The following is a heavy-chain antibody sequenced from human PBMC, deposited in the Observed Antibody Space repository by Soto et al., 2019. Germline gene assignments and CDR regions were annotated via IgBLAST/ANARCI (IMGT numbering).Heavy chain of an antibody. CDR1: GYTFTGYY. CDR3: ARADSSSSSEYFQH. J-gene: IGHJ1*01. Sequence: ASVKVSCKASGYTFTGYYMHWVRQAPGQGLEWMGWINPNSGGTNYAQKFQGWVTMTRDTSISTAYMELSRLRSDDTAVYYCARADSSSSSEYFQHWGQGTLVTVSS. V-gene: IGHV1-2*04. CDR2: INPNSGGT. D-gene: IGHD6-6*01.